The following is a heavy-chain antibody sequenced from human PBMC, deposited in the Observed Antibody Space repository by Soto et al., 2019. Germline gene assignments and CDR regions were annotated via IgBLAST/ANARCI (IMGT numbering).Heavy chain of an antibody. CDR2: ISGRGDST. CDR1: GFTFSTYA. V-gene: IGHV3-23*01. D-gene: IGHD3-3*01. CDR3: AKALYDFWSGYSYGLDV. Sequence: EVQLLESGGDLVQPGGSLRLSCAASGFTFSTYAMSWVRQAPGKGLEWVSAISGRGDSTYYADSVKGRGTISRDNSKNTMYLQMHSLGADDTAVYYCAKALYDFWSGYSYGLDVWGQGTTVTVSS. J-gene: IGHJ6*02.